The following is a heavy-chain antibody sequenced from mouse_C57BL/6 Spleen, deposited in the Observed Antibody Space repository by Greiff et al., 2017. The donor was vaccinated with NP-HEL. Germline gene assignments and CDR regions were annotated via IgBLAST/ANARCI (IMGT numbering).Heavy chain of an antibody. Sequence: VKLQQPGAELVKPGASVKLSCKASGYTFTSYWMQWVKQRPGQGLEWIGEIDPSDSYTNYNQKFKGKATLTVDTSSSKAYMQLSSLTSEDSAVYYCARGARVRDYAMDYWGQGTSVTVSS. J-gene: IGHJ4*01. V-gene: IGHV1-50*01. CDR1: GYTFTSYW. CDR2: IDPSDSYT. CDR3: ARGARVRDYAMDY.